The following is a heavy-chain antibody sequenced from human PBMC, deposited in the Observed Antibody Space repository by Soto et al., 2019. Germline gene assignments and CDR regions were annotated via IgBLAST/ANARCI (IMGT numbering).Heavy chain of an antibody. Sequence: PSETLSLTCTVSGGSISSGDYYWSWIRQPPGKGLEWIGYIYYSGSTYYNPSLKSRVTISVDTSKNQFSLKLSSVTAADTAVYYCARRSDYYDSSGYCFDYWGQGTLVTVSS. J-gene: IGHJ4*02. V-gene: IGHV4-30-4*01. CDR2: IYYSGST. D-gene: IGHD3-22*01. CDR3: ARRSDYYDSSGYCFDY. CDR1: GGSISSGDYY.